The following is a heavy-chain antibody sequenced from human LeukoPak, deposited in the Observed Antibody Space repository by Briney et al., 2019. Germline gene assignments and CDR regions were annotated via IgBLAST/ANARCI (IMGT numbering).Heavy chain of an antibody. CDR1: GFTFSSYA. J-gene: IGHJ4*02. CDR2: ISGSGGST. Sequence: GGSLRLSCAASGFTFSSYAMSWVRQAPGKGLEWVSGISGSGGSTYYADSVKGRFTISRDNSKNTLFLQMNSLRAVDTAVYYCANGRAPYAGAGPSILYIHDYGAQIDYWGQGTLVTVSS. CDR3: ANGRAPYAGAGPSILYIHDYGAQIDY. V-gene: IGHV3-23*01. D-gene: IGHD4-17*01.